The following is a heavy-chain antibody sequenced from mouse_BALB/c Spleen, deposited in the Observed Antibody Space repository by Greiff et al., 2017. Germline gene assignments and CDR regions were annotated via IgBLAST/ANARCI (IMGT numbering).Heavy chain of an antibody. CDR1: GFNIKDYY. Sequence: EVQLQQSGAELVRSGASVKLSCTASGFNIKDYYMHWVKQRPEQGLEWIGWIDPENGDTEYAPKFQGKATMTADTASNTAYLQLSSLTSEDTAVYYCARGEYGKGFAYWGQGTLVTVSA. V-gene: IGHV14-4*02. D-gene: IGHD2-10*02. CDR3: ARGEYGKGFAY. J-gene: IGHJ3*01. CDR2: IDPENGDT.